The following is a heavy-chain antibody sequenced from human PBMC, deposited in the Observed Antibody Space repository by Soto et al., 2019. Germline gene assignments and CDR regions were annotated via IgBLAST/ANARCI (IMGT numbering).Heavy chain of an antibody. Sequence: QVQLVQSGAEVRKPGSSVKVSCKVSGGTFSSYAISWVRQAPGQGLEWMGGIIPMFGTPNYAQKFQGRVTITADKSTKTAYMELNSLTSEDTAVYYCARAAGYHSDSSGYQYWYFDLWGRGTLVTVSS. CDR2: IIPMFGTP. V-gene: IGHV1-69*06. CDR3: ARAAGYHSDSSGYQYWYFDL. D-gene: IGHD3-22*01. J-gene: IGHJ2*01. CDR1: GGTFSSYA.